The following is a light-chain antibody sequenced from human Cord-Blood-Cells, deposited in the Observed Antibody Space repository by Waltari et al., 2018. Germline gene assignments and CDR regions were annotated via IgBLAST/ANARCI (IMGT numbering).Light chain of an antibody. CDR3: SSYTSSSTFV. J-gene: IGLJ1*01. CDR2: DVS. Sequence: QSALTQPPSVSASPGHSITLPCPGYSSDGWGDTYPSWYQQHPGKAPKLMIYDVSKRPSGVSNRFSGSKSGNTASLTISGLQAEDEADYYCSSYTSSSTFVFGTGTKVTVL. V-gene: IGLV2-14*01. CDR1: SSDGWGDTY.